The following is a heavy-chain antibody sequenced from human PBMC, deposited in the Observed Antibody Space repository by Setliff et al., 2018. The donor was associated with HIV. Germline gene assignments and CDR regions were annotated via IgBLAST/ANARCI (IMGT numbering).Heavy chain of an antibody. V-gene: IGHV1-69*02. D-gene: IGHD3-3*01. CDR3: VRGVQSPPHYSYYSMAV. CDR2: TIPMLGVA. J-gene: IGHJ6*03. CDR1: RSTFNSHT. Sequence: GASVKVSCKASRSTFNSHTINWVRQAPGQGLDWMGRTIPMLGVANYAQRFQGKVTITEDKSTSTAYMELTSLRFDDTAMYYCVRGVQSPPHYSYYSMAVWGEGTMVTVSS.